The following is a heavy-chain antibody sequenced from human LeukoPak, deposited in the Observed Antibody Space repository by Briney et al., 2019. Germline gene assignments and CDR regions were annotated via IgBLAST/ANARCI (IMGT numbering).Heavy chain of an antibody. V-gene: IGHV4-34*01. CDR3: ARGLRPRRVLLWFGELFDY. Sequence: SETLSLTCAVYGGSFSGYYWSWIRQPPGKGLEWIGEINHSGSTNYNPSLKSRVTISVDTSKNQFSLKLSSVTAADTAVYYCARGLRPRRVLLWFGELFDYWGQGTLVTVSS. D-gene: IGHD3-10*01. CDR1: GGSFSGYY. CDR2: INHSGST. J-gene: IGHJ4*02.